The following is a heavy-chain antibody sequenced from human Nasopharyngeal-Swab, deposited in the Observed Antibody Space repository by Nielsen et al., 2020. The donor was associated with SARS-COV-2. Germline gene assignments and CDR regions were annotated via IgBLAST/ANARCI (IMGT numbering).Heavy chain of an antibody. Sequence: GGPLRLSCAASGFTFSSYGMHWVRQAPGKGLEWVAVISYDGSKKYYVDSVKGRFTISRDNSKNTLYLQMNSLRVEDTAVYYCAKDTAVAGEYYYYYYMDVWGKGTTVTVPS. J-gene: IGHJ6*03. V-gene: IGHV3-30*18. CDR3: AKDTAVAGEYYYYYYMDV. D-gene: IGHD6-19*01. CDR1: GFTFSSYG. CDR2: ISYDGSKK.